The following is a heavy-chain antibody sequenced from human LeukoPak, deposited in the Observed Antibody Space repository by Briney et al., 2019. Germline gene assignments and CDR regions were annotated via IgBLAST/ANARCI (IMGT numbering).Heavy chain of an antibody. CDR1: GGSISSYY. J-gene: IGHJ4*02. Sequence: SETLSLTCTVSGGSISSYYWSWIRQPPGKGLEWIGYIYYSGSTNYNPSLKSRVTISVDTSKNQFSLKLSSVTAADTAVYYCARAGRYYGSGSYFDYWGQGTLVTVSS. CDR2: IYYSGST. CDR3: ARAGRYYGSGSYFDY. D-gene: IGHD3-10*01. V-gene: IGHV4-59*01.